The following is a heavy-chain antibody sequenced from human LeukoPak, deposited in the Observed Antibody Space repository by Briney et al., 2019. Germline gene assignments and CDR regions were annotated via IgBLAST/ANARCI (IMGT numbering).Heavy chain of an antibody. Sequence: GGSLRLSCAASGFTFSNAWMSWVRQAPGKGLEWVGRIKSKTDGGTTDYAAPVKGRFTISRDDSKNTLYLQMNSLKNEDTAVYYCTASHTAADVDYWGQGTLVTVSS. D-gene: IGHD6-13*01. CDR3: TASHTAADVDY. V-gene: IGHV3-15*01. CDR1: GFTFSNAW. CDR2: IKSKTDGGTT. J-gene: IGHJ4*02.